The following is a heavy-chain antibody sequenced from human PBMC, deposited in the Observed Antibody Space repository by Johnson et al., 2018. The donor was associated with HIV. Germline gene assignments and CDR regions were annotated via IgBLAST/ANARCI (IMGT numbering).Heavy chain of an antibody. Sequence: VQLVESGGGLVQPGGSLRLSCAASGFTFSSYWMSWVRQAPGEGLEWVANINQDGTEKYYADSMRGRFTISRDNTKNSLYLEMKSLRAEDTAVYYCARERGYSSVLWKLSEAAFDIWGQGTMVTVSS. V-gene: IGHV3-7*01. CDR2: INQDGTEK. J-gene: IGHJ3*02. D-gene: IGHD6-19*01. CDR1: GFTFSSYW. CDR3: ARERGYSSVLWKLSEAAFDI.